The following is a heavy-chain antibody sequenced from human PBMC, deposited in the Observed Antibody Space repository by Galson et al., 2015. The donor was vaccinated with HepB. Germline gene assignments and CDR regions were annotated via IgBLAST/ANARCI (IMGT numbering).Heavy chain of an antibody. Sequence: SLRLSCAASGFTFGDYIMSWFRQAPGKGLEWVGSIRSKAYGGTTEYVASVKRRFTISRHDSKSIAYLQINSLKTEDTAVYYCTGDRKGGYGPFDYWGQGTLVTVSS. CDR2: IRSKAYGGTT. V-gene: IGHV3-49*03. J-gene: IGHJ4*02. CDR3: TGDRKGGYGPFDY. CDR1: GFTFGDYI. D-gene: IGHD5-12*01.